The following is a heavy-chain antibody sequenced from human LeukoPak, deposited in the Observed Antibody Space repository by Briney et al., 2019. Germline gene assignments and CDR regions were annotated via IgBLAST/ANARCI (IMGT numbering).Heavy chain of an antibody. D-gene: IGHD5-18*01. CDR3: ARDCERGYSHGLC. CDR2: IRSSGSTL. V-gene: IGHV3-11*04. CDR1: GFTFSDHY. J-gene: IGHJ4*02. Sequence: GGSLRLSCAASGFTFSDHYMSCIRQAPGKGLEWVSYIRSSGSTLYYADSVKGRFTISRDNTKTSLYLQMTSLRAEDTAVYYCARDCERGYSHGLCWGQGTLVTVSS.